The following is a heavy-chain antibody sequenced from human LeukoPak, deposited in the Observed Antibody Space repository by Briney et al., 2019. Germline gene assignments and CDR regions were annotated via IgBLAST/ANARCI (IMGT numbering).Heavy chain of an antibody. D-gene: IGHD4-17*01. Sequence: GGSLRLSCAASGFTFSSYAMSWVRQAPGRGLEWVSAISGSGGSTYYADSVKGRFTISRDNSKNTLYLQMNSLRAEDTAVYYCAKAPGGDYVLWFDPWGQGTLVTVSS. CDR3: AKAPGGDYVLWFDP. J-gene: IGHJ5*02. CDR1: GFTFSSYA. V-gene: IGHV3-23*01. CDR2: ISGSGGST.